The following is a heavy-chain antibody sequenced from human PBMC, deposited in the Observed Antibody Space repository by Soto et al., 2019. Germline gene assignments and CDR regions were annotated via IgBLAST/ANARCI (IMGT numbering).Heavy chain of an antibody. V-gene: IGHV4-34*01. CDR2: INHSGST. Sequence: PSETLSLTCAVYGGSFSGYYWSLIRQPPGKGLEWIWEINHSGSTNYNPSLKSRVTISVDTSKNQFSLKLSSVTAADTAVYYCARGRPWYYDFWSGYWFSDYWGQGTLVTVSS. CDR1: GGSFSGYY. CDR3: ARGRPWYYDFWSGYWFSDY. J-gene: IGHJ4*02. D-gene: IGHD3-3*01.